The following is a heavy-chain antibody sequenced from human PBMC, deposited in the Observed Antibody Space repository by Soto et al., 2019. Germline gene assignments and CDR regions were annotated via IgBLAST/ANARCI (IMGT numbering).Heavy chain of an antibody. J-gene: IGHJ3*02. CDR1: GFTFSSYD. CDR3: AKTTTLDRAFDI. CDR2: ISGSGGST. D-gene: IGHD4-17*01. V-gene: IGHV3-23*01. Sequence: GGSLRLSCAAPGFTFSSYDMSWVRQAPGKGLECVSGISGSGGSTYYADSVKGRFTISRDNSKNTLYLQMNSLRAEDTAVYYCAKTTTLDRAFDIWGQGTMVTVSS.